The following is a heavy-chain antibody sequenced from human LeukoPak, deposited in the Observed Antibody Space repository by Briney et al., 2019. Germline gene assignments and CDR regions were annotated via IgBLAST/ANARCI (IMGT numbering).Heavy chain of an antibody. Sequence: GESLKISCKGSGYSFTSYWIGWVRQMPGKGLEWMGIIYPGDSDTRYSPSFQGQVTISADKSISTAYLQWSSLKASDTAMYYCARSIAAAGSPDAYYFDYWGQGTLVPVSS. J-gene: IGHJ4*02. V-gene: IGHV5-51*01. D-gene: IGHD6-13*01. CDR3: ARSIAAAGSPDAYYFDY. CDR1: GYSFTSYW. CDR2: IYPGDSDT.